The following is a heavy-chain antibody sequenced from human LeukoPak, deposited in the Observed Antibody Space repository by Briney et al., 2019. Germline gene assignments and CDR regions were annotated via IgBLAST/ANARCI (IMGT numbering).Heavy chain of an antibody. Sequence: WGSLRLSCAASGFTFSDYYMSWIRQAPGKGLEWVSGVTGSASGTFYADSVKGRFTISRDNSRNTVYLQMDSLRGEDTAVYYCVRGGYTYGLGLWGQGTLVIVSS. V-gene: IGHV3-23*01. D-gene: IGHD5-18*01. J-gene: IGHJ4*02. CDR2: VTGSASGT. CDR1: GFTFSDYY. CDR3: VRGGYTYGLGL.